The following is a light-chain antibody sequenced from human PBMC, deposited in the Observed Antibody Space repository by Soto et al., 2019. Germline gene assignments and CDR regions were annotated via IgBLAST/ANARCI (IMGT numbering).Light chain of an antibody. J-gene: IGLJ2*01. Sequence: QSVLTQPASVSGSPGQSITISCTGTSSDVGGYNYVSWYQLHPGKPPKLMIYDVSIRPSGVSNRFSGSKSGNTASLTISVLQAEDETDYYCSSYTSSSSVVFGGGTKLTVL. CDR2: DVS. V-gene: IGLV2-14*03. CDR3: SSYTSSSSVV. CDR1: SSDVGGYNY.